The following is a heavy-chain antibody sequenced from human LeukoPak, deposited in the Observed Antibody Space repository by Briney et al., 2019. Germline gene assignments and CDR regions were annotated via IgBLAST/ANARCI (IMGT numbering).Heavy chain of an antibody. CDR2: IDWDDDK. J-gene: IGHJ3*02. CDR3: ATNHDSSGYYFAFDI. CDR1: GFSLSTSELC. Sequence: GSGPALVKPTQTLTLTCTFSGFSLSTSELCVSGARQPPGKALEWLALIDWDDDKYYSTSLKTRLTISKDTSKNQVVLTMTNMDPVDTATYYCATNHDSSGYYFAFDIWGQGTMVTVSS. V-gene: IGHV2-70*18. D-gene: IGHD3-22*01.